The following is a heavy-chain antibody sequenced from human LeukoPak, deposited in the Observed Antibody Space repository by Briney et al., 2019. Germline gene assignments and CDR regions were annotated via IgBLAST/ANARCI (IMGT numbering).Heavy chain of an antibody. CDR3: ARDQITGWGAFDI. CDR1: GFTFSSYA. CDR2: ISYDGSNK. V-gene: IGHV3-30-3*01. D-gene: IGHD2-8*02. J-gene: IGHJ3*02. Sequence: QPGRSLRLSCAASGFTFSSYAMYWVRQAPGKGLEWVAVISYDGSNKYYADSVKGRFTISRDNSKNTLYLQMNSLRAEDTAVYYCARDQITGWGAFDIWGQGTMVTVSS.